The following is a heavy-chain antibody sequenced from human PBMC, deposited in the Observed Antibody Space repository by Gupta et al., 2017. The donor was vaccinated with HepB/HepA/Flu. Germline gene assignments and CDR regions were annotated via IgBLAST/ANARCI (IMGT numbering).Heavy chain of an antibody. CDR1: GYTFTGYY. D-gene: IGHD5-18*01. CDR3: ARGEGSYGYVAYYYYGMDV. J-gene: IGHJ6*02. CDR2: INPNRGCT. Sequence: QVQLVQSGAEVKKPGASVKVSCKASGYTFTGYYMHWVRQAPGQGLEWVGWINPNRGCTNLATKFQGWVTMTRDTSISTAYMELSRLRSDDTAVYYWARGEGSYGYVAYYYYGMDVWGQGTTVTVSS. V-gene: IGHV1-2*04.